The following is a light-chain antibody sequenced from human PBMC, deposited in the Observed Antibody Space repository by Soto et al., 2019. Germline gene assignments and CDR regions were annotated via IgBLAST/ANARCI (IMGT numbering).Light chain of an antibody. Sequence: DIVMTQSPLSLPVTPGEPASISWRSSQSLLHRNGYNYLDWYLQKPGQSPQLLIYLGSNRASGVPDRFSGSGSGTEFTLKISRVEAEDVGVYYCMQALQTPRTFGQGTKVEIK. CDR3: MQALQTPRT. CDR1: QSLLHRNGYNY. CDR2: LGS. J-gene: IGKJ1*01. V-gene: IGKV2-28*01.